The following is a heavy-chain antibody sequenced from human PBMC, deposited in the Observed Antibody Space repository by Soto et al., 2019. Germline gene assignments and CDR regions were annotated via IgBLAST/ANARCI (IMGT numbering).Heavy chain of an antibody. D-gene: IGHD4-17*01. V-gene: IGHV3-33*01. CDR3: ARVLPTTVTYREVGVGGLDY. CDR1: GFTFSSYG. Sequence: QVQLVESGGGVVQPGRSLRLSCAASGFTFSSYGMHWVRQAPGKGLEWVAVIWYDGSNKYYADSVKGRFTISRDNSKNTLYLQMNSLRAEDTAVYYCARVLPTTVTYREVGVGGLDYWGQGTLVTVSS. J-gene: IGHJ4*02. CDR2: IWYDGSNK.